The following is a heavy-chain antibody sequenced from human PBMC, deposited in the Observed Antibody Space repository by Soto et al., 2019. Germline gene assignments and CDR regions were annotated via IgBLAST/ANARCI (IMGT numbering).Heavy chain of an antibody. D-gene: IGHD6-13*01. Sequence: TGGSLRLSCGASGFTFNTYAMHWVRQAPGKGLEWVAVIWYDGSIKYYADSVKGRFTISRDNSENTLYLLVNSLRADDTAVYYCARGPPYSSSWYWYLDLWGRGTLVTVSS. V-gene: IGHV3-33*01. CDR2: IWYDGSIK. J-gene: IGHJ2*01. CDR3: ARGPPYSSSWYWYLDL. CDR1: GFTFNTYA.